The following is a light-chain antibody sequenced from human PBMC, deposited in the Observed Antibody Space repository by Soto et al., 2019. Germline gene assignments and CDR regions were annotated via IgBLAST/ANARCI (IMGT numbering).Light chain of an antibody. CDR2: WAS. J-gene: IGKJ1*01. CDR3: HQYYSIPRT. Sequence: DIVMTQSPDSLAVSLGERATINCKSSQSVLHSPTNNNYLAWYQKKPGQPPKLLIYWASTWESGVPDRFSVSGSGTDFTLTINSLQAENAAVYYCHQYYSIPRTFGQGTKVEIK. V-gene: IGKV4-1*01. CDR1: QSVLHSPTNNNY.